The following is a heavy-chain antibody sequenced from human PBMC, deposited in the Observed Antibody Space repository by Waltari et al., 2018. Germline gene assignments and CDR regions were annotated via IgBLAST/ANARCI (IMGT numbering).Heavy chain of an antibody. Sequence: ARGKGVERLAVICSNVNEKLDADSVKGRFTISSETSKNTLYLLMDSLSAEDTAVYYCAKDHLFDLSGIFSSPWLQHWGQGTLVTVSP. J-gene: IGHJ1*01. CDR3: AKDHLFDLSGIFSSPWLQH. D-gene: IGHD1-26*01. V-gene: IGHV3-33*06. CDR2: ICSNVNEK.